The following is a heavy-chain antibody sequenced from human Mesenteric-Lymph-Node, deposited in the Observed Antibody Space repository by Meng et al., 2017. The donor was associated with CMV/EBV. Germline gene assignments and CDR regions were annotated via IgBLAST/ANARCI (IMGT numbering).Heavy chain of an antibody. Sequence: GGSLRLSCAASGFSFSNYWMDWVRQVPGKGLVWVSRINSDESVTTYADSVKGRFTISRDNAENSLYLQMNSLRAEDTAVYYCARDSFRFLDYWGQGTLVTVSS. D-gene: IGHD3-3*01. V-gene: IGHV3-74*03. CDR3: ARDSFRFLDY. CDR2: INSDESVT. CDR1: GFSFSNYW. J-gene: IGHJ4*02.